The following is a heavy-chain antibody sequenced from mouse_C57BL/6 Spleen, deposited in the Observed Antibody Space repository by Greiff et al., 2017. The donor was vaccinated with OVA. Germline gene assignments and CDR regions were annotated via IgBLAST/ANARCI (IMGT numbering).Heavy chain of an antibody. CDR1: GFTFSSYA. V-gene: IGHV5-4*03. J-gene: IGHJ3*01. D-gene: IGHD1-1*01. Sequence: DVKLVESGGGLVKPGGSLKLSCAASGFTFSSYAMSWVRQTPEKRLEWVATISDGGSYTYYPDNVKGRFTISRDNAKNNLYLQMGHLKSEDTAMYYCANLYGSSSPWFAYWGQGTLVTVSA. CDR2: ISDGGSYT. CDR3: ANLYGSSSPWFAY.